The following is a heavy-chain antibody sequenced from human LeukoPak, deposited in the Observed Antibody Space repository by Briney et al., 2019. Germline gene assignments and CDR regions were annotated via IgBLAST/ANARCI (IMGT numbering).Heavy chain of an antibody. Sequence: PGGSLRLSCAASGFTFSSYAMSWVRQAPGKGLECVSAISGSGGSTYYADSVKGRFTISRDNSKNTLYLQMNSLRAEDTAVYYCAKTGEVRGVIPGYWGQGTLVTVSS. CDR1: GFTFSSYA. J-gene: IGHJ4*02. CDR2: ISGSGGST. D-gene: IGHD3-10*01. V-gene: IGHV3-23*01. CDR3: AKTGEVRGVIPGY.